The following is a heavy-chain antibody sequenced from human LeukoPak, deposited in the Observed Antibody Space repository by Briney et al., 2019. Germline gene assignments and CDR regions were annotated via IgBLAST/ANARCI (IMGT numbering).Heavy chain of an antibody. CDR3: ARDRTLAAAGICYFDY. CDR2: IKQDGSEK. CDR1: GFTFSSYW. J-gene: IGHJ4*02. V-gene: IGHV3-7*03. D-gene: IGHD6-13*01. Sequence: PGGSLRLSCAASGFTFSSYWMSWVRQAPGKGLEWVANIKQDGSEKYYVDSVKGRFTISRDNAKNSLYLQMNSLRAEDTAVYYCARDRTLAAAGICYFDYWGQGTLVTVSS.